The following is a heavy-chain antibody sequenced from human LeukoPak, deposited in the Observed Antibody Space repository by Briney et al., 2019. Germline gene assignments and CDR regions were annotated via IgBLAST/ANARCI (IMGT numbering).Heavy chain of an antibody. D-gene: IGHD4-17*01. V-gene: IGHV4-59*01. J-gene: IGHJ4*02. Sequence: SETLSLTCTVSGGSISSSYWSWIRQPPGKGLEWIAYMYNSGSTNYNPSLKSRVTISIDTSKNQFSLKLSSLTAADTAIYYCARGIESYGDYGYWGQGILVTVSS. CDR1: GGSISSSY. CDR3: ARGIESYGDYGY. CDR2: MYNSGST.